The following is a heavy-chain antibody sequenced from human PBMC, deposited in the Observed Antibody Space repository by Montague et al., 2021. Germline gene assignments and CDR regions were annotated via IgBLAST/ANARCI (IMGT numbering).Heavy chain of an antibody. J-gene: IGHJ4*01. CDR2: LYSSGTT. CDR1: GGPISSSSCY. V-gene: IGHV4-39*01. Sequence: SETLSLPCNVSGGPISSSSCYWGWIRQPPGKGLEWIGSLYSSGTTYYSPSLKSRVTISADTSQNQFSLKLTSVTAADTAVYYCARTSNCREHEDNYCSNAFDVWGQGTLVTVSS. CDR3: ARTSNCREHEDNYCSNAFDV. D-gene: IGHD2-15*01.